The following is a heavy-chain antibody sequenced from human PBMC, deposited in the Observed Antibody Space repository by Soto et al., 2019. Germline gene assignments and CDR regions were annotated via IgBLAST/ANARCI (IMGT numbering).Heavy chain of an antibody. CDR2: ISSSSSTI. J-gene: IGHJ4*02. Sequence: GGSLILSCAASGFTFSSYSMNWVRQAPGKGLEWVSCISSSSSTIYYADSVKGRFTISRDNAKNSLYLQMNSLRAEDTAVYYCAKGGYPKFYYYDSSGYYYLDYWGKGTLVTVSS. CDR3: AKGGYPKFYYYDSSGYYYLDY. D-gene: IGHD3-22*01. CDR1: GFTFSSYS. V-gene: IGHV3-48*01.